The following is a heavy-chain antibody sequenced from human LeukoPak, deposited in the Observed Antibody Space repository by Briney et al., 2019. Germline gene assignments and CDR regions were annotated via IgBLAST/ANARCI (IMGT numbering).Heavy chain of an antibody. CDR1: GLTFSNAD. J-gene: IGHJ4*02. D-gene: IGHD3/OR15-3a*01. Sequence: GGSLRLSCAASGLTFSNADMNWVRQAPGKGLEWVGRIKSITDGGITDYAAPVKGRFTISRDDSKNTLYLHMTSLKADDTAVYYCTTYDFWSGDYWGQGTLVTVSS. CDR2: IKSITDGGIT. V-gene: IGHV3-15*01. CDR3: TTYDFWSGDY.